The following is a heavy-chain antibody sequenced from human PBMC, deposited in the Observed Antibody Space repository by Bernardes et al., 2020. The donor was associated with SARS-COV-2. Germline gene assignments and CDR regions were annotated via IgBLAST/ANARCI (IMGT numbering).Heavy chain of an antibody. D-gene: IGHD3-9*01. CDR3: AGDFDPFEF. CDR1: SGSITRYY. J-gene: IGHJ4*02. Sequence: SETLSLTCTVSSGSITRYYWSWIRQPPGKGLEWIGYIHYTGSTNYSPSLRSRVTMSVDTSKSQFSLKLRSVTAADTAVYYCAGDFDPFEFWGQGSLVTVSS. V-gene: IGHV4-59*01. CDR2: IHYTGST.